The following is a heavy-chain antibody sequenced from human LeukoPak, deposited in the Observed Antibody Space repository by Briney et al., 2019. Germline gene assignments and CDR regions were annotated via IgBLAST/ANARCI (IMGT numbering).Heavy chain of an antibody. CDR2: ISGSGGST. CDR1: GFTFSSYA. D-gene: IGHD6-13*01. Sequence: HPGGSLGLSCAASGFTFSSYAMSWVRQAPGKGLEWVSAISGSGGSTYYADSVKGRFTISRDNSKNTLYLQMNSLRAEDTAVYYCAGLVAAAGTINWFDPWGQGTLVTVSS. V-gene: IGHV3-23*01. CDR3: AGLVAAAGTINWFDP. J-gene: IGHJ5*02.